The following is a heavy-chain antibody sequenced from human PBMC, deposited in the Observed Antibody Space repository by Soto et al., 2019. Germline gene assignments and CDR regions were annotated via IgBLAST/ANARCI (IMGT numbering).Heavy chain of an antibody. CDR1: GFAVSTNY. Sequence: EVQLVESGGGLIQPGGSLRLSCAASGFAVSTNYMSWVRQAPGKGLEWVSVIYIGGSTYYADSVKGRFTISRDNSKNTLYLQMNSLRAEDTAVYYCAREFGGYYSFDYWGQGTLVTVSS. D-gene: IGHD3-22*01. J-gene: IGHJ4*02. CDR2: IYIGGST. CDR3: AREFGGYYSFDY. V-gene: IGHV3-53*01.